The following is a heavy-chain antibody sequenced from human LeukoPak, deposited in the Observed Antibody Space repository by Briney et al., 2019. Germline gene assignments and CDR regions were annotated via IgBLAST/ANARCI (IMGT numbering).Heavy chain of an antibody. CDR2: ISAYNGNT. V-gene: IGHV1-18*01. D-gene: IGHD5-18*01. J-gene: IGHJ4*02. Sequence: ASVKVSCKASGYTFTSYGISWVRQAPGQGLEWMGWISAYNGNTNYAQKLQGRVTMTRDTSTSTVYMELSSLRSEDTAVYYCARGPGQAMEVDYWGQGTLVTVSS. CDR3: ARGPGQAMEVDY. CDR1: GYTFTSYG.